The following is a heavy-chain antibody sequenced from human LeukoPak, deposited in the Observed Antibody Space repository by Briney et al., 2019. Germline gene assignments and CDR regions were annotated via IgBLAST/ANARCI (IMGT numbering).Heavy chain of an antibody. CDR1: GFTFSSYA. CDR2: INNSGGST. Sequence: GGSLRLSCAASGFTFSSYAMNWVRQAPGKGLAWVSGINNSGGSTYYADSVKGRFTISRDNSKNTLYLQMNSLRAEDTAVYYCAKLNYAEYFQHWGQGTLVTVSS. V-gene: IGHV3-23*01. J-gene: IGHJ1*01. CDR3: AKLNYAEYFQH. D-gene: IGHD1-7*01.